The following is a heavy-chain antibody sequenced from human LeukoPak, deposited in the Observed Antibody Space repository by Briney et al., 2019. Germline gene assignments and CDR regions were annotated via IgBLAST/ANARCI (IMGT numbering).Heavy chain of an antibody. CDR2: ISGSGGST. V-gene: IGHV3-23*01. CDR3: AEEGADCSGGSCYGGAHWFDP. Sequence: PGGSLRLSCAASGFTFSSYAMSWVRQAPGKGLEWVSAISGSGGSTYYADSVKGRFTISRDNSKNTLYLQMNSLRAEDTAVYYCAEEGADCSGGSCYGGAHWFDPWGQGTLVTVSS. CDR1: GFTFSSYA. D-gene: IGHD2-15*01. J-gene: IGHJ5*02.